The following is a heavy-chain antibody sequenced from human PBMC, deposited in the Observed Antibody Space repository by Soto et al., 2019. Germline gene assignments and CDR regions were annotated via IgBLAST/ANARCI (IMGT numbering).Heavy chain of an antibody. J-gene: IGHJ4*02. D-gene: IGHD3-22*01. CDR1: GFTFSSYD. V-gene: IGHV3-13*01. CDR2: IGTAGDT. CDR3: AREFRTYYYDSSGYYSTKTFDY. Sequence: PGGSLRLSCAASGFTFSSYDMHWVRQATGKGLEWVSAIGTAGDTYYPGSVKGRFTISRENAKNSLYLQLNSLRAEDTAVYYCAREFRTYYYDSSGYYSTKTFDYWGQGTLVTVSS.